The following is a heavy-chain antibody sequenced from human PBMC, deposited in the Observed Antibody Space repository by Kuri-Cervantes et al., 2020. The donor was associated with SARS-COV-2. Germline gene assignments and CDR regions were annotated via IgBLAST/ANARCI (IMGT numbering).Heavy chain of an antibody. D-gene: IGHD3-3*01. CDR3: ALESHSPYYMDV. V-gene: IGHV1-69*05. CDR1: GGTFSSYA. CDR2: IIPIFGTA. Sequence: SVKVSCKASGGTFSSYAISWVRQAPGQGLEWMGGIIPIFGTANYAQKFQGRVTITMDESTSTAYMELSSLRSEDTAVYYCALESHSPYYMDVWGKGTTVTVSS. J-gene: IGHJ6*03.